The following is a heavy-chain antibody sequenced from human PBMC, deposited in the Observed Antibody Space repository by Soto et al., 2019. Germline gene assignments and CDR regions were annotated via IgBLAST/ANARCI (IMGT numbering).Heavy chain of an antibody. CDR3: ARERSSGWDVDY. V-gene: IGHV1-8*01. D-gene: IGHD6-19*01. CDR2: MNPNSGNA. Sequence: QVQLVQSGAEVKKPGASVKVSCKASGYTFTSYDINWVRQATGQGLEWMGWMNPNSGNAGYAQKFQGSVTVTRDTTISTAYMELSILRSEDTAVYNCARERSSGWDVDYGGQGTLVTVSS. J-gene: IGHJ4*02. CDR1: GYTFTSYD.